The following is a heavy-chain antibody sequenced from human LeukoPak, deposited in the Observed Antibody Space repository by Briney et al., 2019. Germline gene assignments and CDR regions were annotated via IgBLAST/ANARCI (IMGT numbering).Heavy chain of an antibody. CDR1: GYTFTGYY. V-gene: IGHV1-2*02. CDR2: INPNSGGT. D-gene: IGHD5-12*01. J-gene: IGHJ5*02. Sequence: ASVKVSCKASGYTFTGYYMHWVRQAPGQGLEWMGWINPNSGGTNYAQKFQGRVTMTRDTSISTAYMELSRLRSDDTAVYYCARGGYSGYALNNWFDPWGQRTLVTVSS. CDR3: ARGGYSGYALNNWFDP.